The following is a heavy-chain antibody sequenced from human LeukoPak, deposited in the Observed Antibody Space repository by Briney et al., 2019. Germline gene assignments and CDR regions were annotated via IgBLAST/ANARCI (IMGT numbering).Heavy chain of an antibody. D-gene: IGHD3-10*01. J-gene: IGHJ3*02. Sequence: PGGSLRLSCAAYGFTFSSYAMHWVRQAPGKGLEWVAVISYDGSNKYYADSVKGRFTISRDNSKNTLYLQMNSLRAEDTAVYYCASLRYRWFGELLAHPDAFDIWGQGTMVTVSS. V-gene: IGHV3-30-3*01. CDR3: ASLRYRWFGELLAHPDAFDI. CDR1: GFTFSSYA. CDR2: ISYDGSNK.